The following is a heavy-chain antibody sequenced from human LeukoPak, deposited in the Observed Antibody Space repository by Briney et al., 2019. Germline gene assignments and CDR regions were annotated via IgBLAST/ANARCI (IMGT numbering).Heavy chain of an antibody. J-gene: IGHJ5*02. V-gene: IGHV3-21*01. CDR2: ISSSSSYI. Sequence: PGGSLRLSCAASGFTFSSYSMNWVRRAPGKGLEWVSSISSSSSYIYYADSVKGRFTISRDNAKNSLYLQMNSLRAEDTAVYYCAREAAISEGWFDPWGQGTLVTVSS. CDR3: AREAAISEGWFDP. D-gene: IGHD5-18*01. CDR1: GFTFSSYS.